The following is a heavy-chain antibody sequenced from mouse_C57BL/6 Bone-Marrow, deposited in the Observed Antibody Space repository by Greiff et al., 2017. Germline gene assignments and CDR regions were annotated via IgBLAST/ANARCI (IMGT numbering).Heavy chain of an antibody. Sequence: VHLVESGAELAKPGASVKLSCKASGYTFTSYWMHWVKQRPGQGLEWIGMMHPNGGSPDYNEKFKSEATLSVDKSSRTAYMELSSLTSEDSAVYYCARSYDYDDYTMDNWGQGTSVTVSS. J-gene: IGHJ4*01. CDR2: MHPNGGSP. CDR1: GYTFTSYW. V-gene: IGHV1-64*01. CDR3: ARSYDYDDYTMDN. D-gene: IGHD2-4*01.